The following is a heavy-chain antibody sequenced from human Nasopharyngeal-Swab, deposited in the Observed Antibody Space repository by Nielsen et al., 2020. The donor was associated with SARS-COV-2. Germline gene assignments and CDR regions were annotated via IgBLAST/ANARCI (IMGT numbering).Heavy chain of an antibody. CDR2: IYSGGST. Sequence: GESLKISCAASGFTVSSNYMSWVRQAPGKGLEWVSVIYSGGSTYYADSVKGRFTISRDNSKNTLYLQMNSLRAEDTAVYYCARAFVVWGSGSYYTPLYFDYWGQGTLVTVSS. CDR1: GFTVSSNY. V-gene: IGHV3-53*01. J-gene: IGHJ4*02. CDR3: ARAFVVWGSGSYYTPLYFDY. D-gene: IGHD3-10*01.